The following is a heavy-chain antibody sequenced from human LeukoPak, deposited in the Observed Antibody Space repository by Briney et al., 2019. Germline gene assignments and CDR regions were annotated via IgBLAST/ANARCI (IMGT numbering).Heavy chain of an antibody. CDR2: ISYDGSNK. CDR1: GFTFSSYG. V-gene: IGHV3-30*18. J-gene: IGHJ4*02. Sequence: GGSLRLSCAASGFTFSSYGMHWVRQAPGKGLEWVAVISYDGSNKYYADSVKGRFTISRDNSKNTLYLQMNSLRVEDTAVYYCAKDRGHRNFGFDHWGQGTLVTVSS. D-gene: IGHD1-14*01. CDR3: AKDRGHRNFGFDH.